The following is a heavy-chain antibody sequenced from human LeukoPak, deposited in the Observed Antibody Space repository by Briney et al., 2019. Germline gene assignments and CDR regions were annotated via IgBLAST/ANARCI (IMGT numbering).Heavy chain of an antibody. CDR2: ISDSGNT. Sequence: GGSLRLSCAASGFIFDDYAMSWVRQAPGKGLEWVSAISDSGNTYHADSVKGRFTISRDSSKNTLFLQINRLRPEDAAVYYCAKAPVTTCRGAYCYPFDYWGQGTLVTVSS. J-gene: IGHJ4*02. D-gene: IGHD2-21*01. CDR1: GFIFDDYA. V-gene: IGHV3-23*01. CDR3: AKAPVTTCRGAYCYPFDY.